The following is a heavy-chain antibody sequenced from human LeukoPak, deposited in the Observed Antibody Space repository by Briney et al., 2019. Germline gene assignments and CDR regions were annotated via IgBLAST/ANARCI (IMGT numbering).Heavy chain of an antibody. CDR2: IYYSGST. J-gene: IGHJ5*02. CDR1: GGSISSYY. D-gene: IGHD6-13*01. Sequence: SETLSLTCTVSGGSISSYYWSWIRQPAGKGLEWIGYIYYSGSTYYNPSLKSRVTISVDTSKNHFSLKLSSVTAADTAVYYCARDVGSSSWNWFDPWGQGTLVTVSS. V-gene: IGHV4-59*12. CDR3: ARDVGSSSWNWFDP.